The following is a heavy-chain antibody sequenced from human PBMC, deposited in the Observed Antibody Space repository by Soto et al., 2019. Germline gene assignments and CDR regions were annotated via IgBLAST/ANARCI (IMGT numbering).Heavy chain of an antibody. CDR3: VKALYIWGVTGDY. CDR1: GFAFSDYG. V-gene: IGHV3-23*01. D-gene: IGHD3-16*01. J-gene: IGHJ4*02. CDR2: ITAGNGDT. Sequence: EVHLLESGGGLVQPGGSLRLACAASGFAFSDYGVSWVRQTPGKGLQWVSLITAGNGDTYYADSVKGRFTISRDNSKNTLYLQMNNLRVEDSAIYYCVKALYIWGVTGDYWGRGALVTVAS.